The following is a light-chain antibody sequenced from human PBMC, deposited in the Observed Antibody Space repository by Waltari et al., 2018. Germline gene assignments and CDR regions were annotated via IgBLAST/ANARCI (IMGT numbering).Light chain of an antibody. V-gene: IGLV3-27*01. CDR3: YSAADNHRVL. Sequence: SSELTQPASVSVSLGQTAVITCSGDILAKKYGRWVQQKPGQAPVLFFYKDIERPSGIPARFSGSSSGTTLTLTISGAQVEDEAAYYCYSAADNHRVLFGGGTKLTVL. J-gene: IGLJ2*01. CDR1: ILAKKY. CDR2: KDI.